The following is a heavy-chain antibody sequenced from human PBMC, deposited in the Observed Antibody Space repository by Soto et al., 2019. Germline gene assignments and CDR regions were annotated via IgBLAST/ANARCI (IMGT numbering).Heavy chain of an antibody. J-gene: IGHJ3*02. CDR2: IYYSGST. CDR1: DGSISGYF. CDR3: ARVWGGAFDI. V-gene: IGHV4-59*01. Sequence: SETLSLTCIVSDGSISGYFWSWIRQPPGKGLEWIGYIYYSGSTNYNPSHKSRVTKSVDTSKNQFSLKLSSVTAADTAVYYCARVWGGAFDIWGQGTMVTVSS. D-gene: IGHD3-10*01.